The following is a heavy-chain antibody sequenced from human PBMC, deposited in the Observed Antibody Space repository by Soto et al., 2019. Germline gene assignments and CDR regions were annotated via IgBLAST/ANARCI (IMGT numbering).Heavy chain of an antibody. D-gene: IGHD2-2*01. CDR2: IWYDGSNK. J-gene: IGHJ6*02. CDR1: GFTFSSYG. V-gene: IGHV3-33*01. Sequence: GGSLRLSCAASGFTFSSYGMHWVRQAPGKGLEWVAVIWYDGSNKYYADSVKGRFTISRDNSKNTLYLQMNSLRAEDTAVYYCARGTIVVVPAATVYYYYGMDVWGQGTTVTVSS. CDR3: ARGTIVVVPAATVYYYYGMDV.